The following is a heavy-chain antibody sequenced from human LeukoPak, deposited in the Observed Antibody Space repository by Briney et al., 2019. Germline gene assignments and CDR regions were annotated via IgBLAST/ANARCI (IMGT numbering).Heavy chain of an antibody. CDR2: IYYSGST. D-gene: IGHD3-9*01. J-gene: IGHJ4*02. CDR1: GGSISSYY. V-gene: IGHV4-59*08. CDR3: ARHAQDYYDILTGYLDY. Sequence: SETLSLTCTVSGGSISSYYWSWIRQPPGKGLEWIGYIYYSGSTNYNPSLKSRVTISVDTSKNQFSLKLSSVTAADTAVYYCARHAQDYYDILTGYLDYWGRGTLVTVSS.